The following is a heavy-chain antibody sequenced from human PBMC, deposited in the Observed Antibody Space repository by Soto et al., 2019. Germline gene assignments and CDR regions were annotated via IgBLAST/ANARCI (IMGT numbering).Heavy chain of an antibody. CDR3: ANRPAYDISTGYYPFDY. CDR1: GFSLSTSGVG. V-gene: IGHV2-5*02. Sequence: DSGPTLVNPTQTLTLTCTFSGFSLSTSGVGGAWIRQPAGKALEWLALIYWDDGKRYSPSLKTRLNITKDTSKNQVVLTLTNVDPVDTATYYCANRPAYDISTGYYPFDYWGQGSLVTVSS. D-gene: IGHD3-9*01. J-gene: IGHJ4*02. CDR2: IYWDDGK.